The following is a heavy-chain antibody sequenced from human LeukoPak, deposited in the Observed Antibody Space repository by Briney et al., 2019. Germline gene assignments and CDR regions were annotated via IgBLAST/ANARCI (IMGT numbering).Heavy chain of an antibody. J-gene: IGHJ5*02. D-gene: IGHD6-13*01. Sequence: ASVKVSCKASGYTFTSYYMHWVRQAPGQGLEWMGWINPNSGGTNYAQKFQGRVTMTRDTSISTAYMELSRLRSDDTAVYYCARYRPGAAAGKGWFDPWGQGTLVTVSS. CDR2: INPNSGGT. CDR1: GYTFTSYY. V-gene: IGHV1-2*02. CDR3: ARYRPGAAAGKGWFDP.